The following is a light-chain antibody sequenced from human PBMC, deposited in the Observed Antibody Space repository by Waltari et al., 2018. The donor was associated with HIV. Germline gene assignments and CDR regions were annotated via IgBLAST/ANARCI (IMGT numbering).Light chain of an antibody. J-gene: IGKJ1*01. CDR3: HQSKSLPGT. V-gene: IGKV6-21*01. Sequence: EIVLTQSPAFQSVTPKESVTITCRTSQSIGDNLHWSQQKPGQSPQLLIKYASQSFSGVPSRFSGSGSGTVFTLTINGLEAEDAATYYCHQSKSLPGTFGQGTKVEIK. CDR2: YAS. CDR1: QSIGDN.